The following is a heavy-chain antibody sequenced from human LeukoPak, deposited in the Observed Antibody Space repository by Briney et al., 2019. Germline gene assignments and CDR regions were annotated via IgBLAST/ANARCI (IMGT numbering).Heavy chain of an antibody. CDR2: IYYSGST. V-gene: IGHV4-59*01. CDR1: GGSISSSY. CDR3: ARDPQH. J-gene: IGHJ1*01. Sequence: SETLSLTCTVSGGSISSSYWSWIQQPPGKGLGWIGYIYYSGSTNYNPSLKSRVTISVDTSKNQFSLKLSSVTAADTAVYYCARDPQHWGQGNLVTVSS.